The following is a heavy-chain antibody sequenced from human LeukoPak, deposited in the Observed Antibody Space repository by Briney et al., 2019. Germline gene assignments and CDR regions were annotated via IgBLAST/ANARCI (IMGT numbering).Heavy chain of an antibody. CDR1: GYTFTGYY. J-gene: IGHJ5*02. V-gene: IGHV1-2*02. Sequence: ASVTVSCKASGYTFTGYYMHWVRQAPGQGLEWMGWINPNSGGTNYAQKFQGRVTMTRDTSISTAYMELSRLRSDDTAVYYCARGSAGHSNGYYYDGWFDPWGQGTLVTVSS. CDR2: INPNSGGT. CDR3: ARGSAGHSNGYYYDGWFDP. D-gene: IGHD3-22*01.